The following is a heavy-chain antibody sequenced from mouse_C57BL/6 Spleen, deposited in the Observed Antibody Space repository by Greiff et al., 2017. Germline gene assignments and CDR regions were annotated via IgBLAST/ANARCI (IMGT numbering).Heavy chain of an antibody. V-gene: IGHV1-55*01. J-gene: IGHJ1*03. CDR2: IYPGSGST. D-gene: IGHD2-10*02. Sequence: QVQLQQPGAELVKPGASVKMSCKASGYTFTSYWITWVKQRPGQGLEWIGDIYPGSGSTNYNEKFKSKATLTVDTSSSTAYMQLSSLTSEDSAVYYCARCLYGQGSHGYFDVWGTGTTVTVSS. CDR1: GYTFTSYW. CDR3: ARCLYGQGSHGYFDV.